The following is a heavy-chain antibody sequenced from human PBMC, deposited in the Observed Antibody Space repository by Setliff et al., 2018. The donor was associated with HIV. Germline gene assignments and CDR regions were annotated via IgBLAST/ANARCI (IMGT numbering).Heavy chain of an antibody. V-gene: IGHV3-30*02. D-gene: IGHD3-22*01. CDR1: GFTFSSYG. J-gene: IGHJ4*02. Sequence: PGGSLRLSCAASGFTFSSYGMHWVRQAPGKGLEWVAFIRSDESDKHYADSVKGRFTISRDNSKNTLYLQINSLRAEATGMYYCARETMYDSRGYLSHYFYYWGQGTPVT. CDR3: ARETMYDSRGYLSHYFYY. CDR2: IRSDESDK.